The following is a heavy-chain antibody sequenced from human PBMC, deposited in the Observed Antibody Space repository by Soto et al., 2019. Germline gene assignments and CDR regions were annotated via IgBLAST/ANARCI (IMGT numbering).Heavy chain of an antibody. D-gene: IGHD3-10*01. CDR2: INHSGST. CDR1: GGSFSGYY. CDR3: ARVGAPSGLSVGWFGEYYYGMDV. Sequence: PSETLSLTCAVYGGSFSGYYWSWIRQPPGKGLEWIGEINHSGSTNYNPSLKSRVTISVDTSKNQFSLKLSSVTAADTVVYYCARVGAPSGLSVGWFGEYYYGMDVWGQGTTVTVSS. V-gene: IGHV4-34*01. J-gene: IGHJ6*02.